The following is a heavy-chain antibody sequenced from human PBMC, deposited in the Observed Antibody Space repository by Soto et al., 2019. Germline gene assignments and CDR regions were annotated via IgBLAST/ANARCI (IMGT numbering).Heavy chain of an antibody. Sequence: QITLKESGPTLVKPTQTLTLTCTFSGFSLSPSGVGVGWIRQPPGKALEWLALIYWDDDKRYSPSLKSRLTITKDPSKNQVVLTMTNMDPVDTATYYCAHRKGYYDSSGYYYDITFDYWGQGTLVTVSS. D-gene: IGHD3-22*01. CDR2: IYWDDDK. CDR3: AHRKGYYDSSGYYYDITFDY. J-gene: IGHJ4*02. V-gene: IGHV2-5*02. CDR1: GFSLSPSGVG.